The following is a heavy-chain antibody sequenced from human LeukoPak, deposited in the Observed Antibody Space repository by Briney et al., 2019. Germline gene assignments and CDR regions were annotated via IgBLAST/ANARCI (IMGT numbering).Heavy chain of an antibody. CDR3: VKYSGFDYFFDF. D-gene: IGHD5-12*01. V-gene: IGHV3-64D*06. CDR2: ISSNGGST. Sequence: PEGSLRLSCSASGFTFSNSAMYWVRQAPGKGLEYVSAISSNGGSTYYADSVKGRFTISRDNSKSTLYLQMSSLRAEDTAVYYCVKYSGFDYFFDFWGQGTLVTVSS. J-gene: IGHJ4*02. CDR1: GFTFSNSA.